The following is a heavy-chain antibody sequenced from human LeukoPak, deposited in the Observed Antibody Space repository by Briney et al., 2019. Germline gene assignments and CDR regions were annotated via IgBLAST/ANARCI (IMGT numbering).Heavy chain of an antibody. Sequence: SETLSLTCTVSGGSISSYYWSWIRQPPGKGLEWIGYIYYSGSTNYNPSLKSRVTISVDTSKNQFSLKLSSVTAADTAVYYCARVVQVPVAWWFDPWGQGTLVTVSS. D-gene: IGHD4/OR15-4a*01. CDR1: GGSISSYY. V-gene: IGHV4-59*01. J-gene: IGHJ5*02. CDR3: ARVVQVPVAWWFDP. CDR2: IYYSGST.